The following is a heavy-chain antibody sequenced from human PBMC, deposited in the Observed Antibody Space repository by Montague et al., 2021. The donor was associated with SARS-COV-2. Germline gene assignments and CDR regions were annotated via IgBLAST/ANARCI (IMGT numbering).Heavy chain of an antibody. CDR2: IWYDGSNK. J-gene: IGHJ6*02. CDR3: ARDLNPAIPVVWYYYYGMDV. V-gene: IGHV3-33*01. CDR1: GFTFSSYG. Sequence: SLRLSCAASGFTFSSYGMRWVRQAPGKGLEWVAVIWYDGSNKYYADSVKGRFTISRDNSKNTLYLQMNSLRAEDTAVYYCARDLNPAIPVVWYYYYGMDVWGQGTTVTVSS. D-gene: IGHD2-2*02.